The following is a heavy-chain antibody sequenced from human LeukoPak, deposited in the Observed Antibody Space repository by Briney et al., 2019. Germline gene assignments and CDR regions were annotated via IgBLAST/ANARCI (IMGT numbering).Heavy chain of an antibody. V-gene: IGHV3-53*01. D-gene: IGHD1-1*01. J-gene: IGHJ4*02. CDR1: GFTFSSNY. CDR3: ARKTGTTGEAFDY. CDR2: IYSGGST. Sequence: GGSLRLSCAASGFTFSSNYMSWVRQAPGKGLEWVSVIYSGGSTYYADSVKGRFTISRDNSKNTLYLQMNSLRAEDTAVYYCARKTGTTGEAFDYWGQGTQVTVSS.